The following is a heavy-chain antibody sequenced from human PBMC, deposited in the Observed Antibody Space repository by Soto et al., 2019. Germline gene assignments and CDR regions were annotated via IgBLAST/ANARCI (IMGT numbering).Heavy chain of an antibody. Sequence: QPGGSLRLSCAASGFTFSSYAMSWVRKAPGKGLEWVSAISGSGGSTYYADSVKGRFTISRDNSKNTLYLQMNSLRAEDTAVYYCAKGYSSGWSHFDYWGQGTLVTVSS. V-gene: IGHV3-23*01. CDR2: ISGSGGST. D-gene: IGHD6-19*01. CDR1: GFTFSSYA. CDR3: AKGYSSGWSHFDY. J-gene: IGHJ4*02.